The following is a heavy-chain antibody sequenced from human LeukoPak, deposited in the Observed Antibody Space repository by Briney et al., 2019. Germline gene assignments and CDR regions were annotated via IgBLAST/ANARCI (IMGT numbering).Heavy chain of an antibody. CDR3: ARFNLGLANDY. CDR2: IYYSGST. J-gene: IGHJ4*02. V-gene: IGHV4-39*01. D-gene: IGHD1-14*01. Sequence: SETLSLTCTVPGGSISSSSYYWGWIRQPPGKGLEWIGSIYYSGSTYYNPSLKSRVTISVDTSKNQFSLKLSSVTAADTAVYYCARFNLGLANDYWGQGTLVTVCS. CDR1: GGSISSSSYY.